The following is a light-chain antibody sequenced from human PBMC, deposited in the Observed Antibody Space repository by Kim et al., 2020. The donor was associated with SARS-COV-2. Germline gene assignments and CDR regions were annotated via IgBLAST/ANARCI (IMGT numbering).Light chain of an antibody. J-gene: IGLJ2*01. V-gene: IGLV2-11*03. CDR3: CSYAGSFTLI. CDR1: SSNVGTYNY. CDR2: DVS. Sequence: GQSVTISCTGTSSNVGTYNYVSWYKQHPGRAPKLMIYDVSTRPSGVPDRFSGSKSGNTASLTISGLQAEDEADYYCCSYAGSFTLIFGGGTQLTVL.